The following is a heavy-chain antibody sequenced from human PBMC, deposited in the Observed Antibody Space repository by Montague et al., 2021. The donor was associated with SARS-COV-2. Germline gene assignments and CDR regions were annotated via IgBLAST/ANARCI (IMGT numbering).Heavy chain of an antibody. D-gene: IGHD1-1*01. CDR3: ARGATTGPGIWFDP. CDR1: GGSISSRSHY. V-gene: IGHV4-39*01. CDR2: IYYIGTT. J-gene: IGHJ5*02. Sequence: SETLSLTCSVSGGSISSRSHYWGWIRQPPGKGLECVGSIYYIGTTFYNPSLKSRLAISIDTSKNQFSLKVTSVTAADTGVYYFARGATTGPGIWFDPWGQGTLVIVSS.